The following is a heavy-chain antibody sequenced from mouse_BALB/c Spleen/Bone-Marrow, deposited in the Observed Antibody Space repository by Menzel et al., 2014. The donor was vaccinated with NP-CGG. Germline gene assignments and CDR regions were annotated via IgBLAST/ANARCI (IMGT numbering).Heavy chain of an antibody. CDR2: IYPYNGVS. CDR1: GYSFTGYY. J-gene: IGHJ1*01. Sequence: VQLQQSGPELVKPGASVKISCKASGYSFTGYYMHWVKQSHGNSLDWIGYIYPYNGVSSYNQKFKGKATLTVNKSSSPAYMELRSLTSDDSAVYYCESRGEYFDVWGAGTTVTASS. V-gene: IGHV1-31*01. CDR3: ESRGEYFDV.